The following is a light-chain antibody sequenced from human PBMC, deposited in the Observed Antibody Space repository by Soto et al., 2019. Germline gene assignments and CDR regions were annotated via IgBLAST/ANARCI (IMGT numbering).Light chain of an antibody. CDR2: GAS. J-gene: IGKJ1*01. Sequence: EIVLTQSPGTLSLSAGERATLSCRASQSVSSSYLAWYQQKPGQAPRLLIYGASNRAAGIPARFSGSGSGTDFTLTIRGIEPEDFAVYYCQHRIDSWTFGQGTKVDIK. V-gene: IGKV3D-20*02. CDR3: QHRIDSWT. CDR1: QSVSSSY.